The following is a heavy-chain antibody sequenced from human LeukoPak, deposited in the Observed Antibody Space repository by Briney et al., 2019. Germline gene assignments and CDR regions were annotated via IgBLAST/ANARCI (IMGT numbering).Heavy chain of an antibody. CDR1: GFIFSTYS. CDR3: ARSGYGSRWCFFDH. CDR2: ISSSSSSI. V-gene: IGHV3-48*02. D-gene: IGHD6-13*01. J-gene: IGHJ4*02. Sequence: PGGSLRLSCAASGFIFSTYSINWVRQAPGKGLEWVSHISSSSSSIYYADSVKGRFSISRDNAKNSLYLQMNSLRDEDTAVYYCARSGYGSRWCFFDHWGQGTLVTVSS.